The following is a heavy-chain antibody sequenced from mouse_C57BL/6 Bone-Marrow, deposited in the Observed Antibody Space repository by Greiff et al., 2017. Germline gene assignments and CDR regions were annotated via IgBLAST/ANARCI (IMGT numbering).Heavy chain of an antibody. CDR2: ISNGGGST. J-gene: IGHJ1*03. V-gene: IGHV5-12*01. CDR1: GFTFSDYY. D-gene: IGHD1-1*01. Sequence: EVKLMESGGGLVQPGGSLKLSCAASGFTFSDYYMYWVRQTPEKRLEWVAYISNGGGSTYYPDTVKGRFTISRDNAKNTLYLQMSRLKSEDTAMYYCARQGYYGSFWYFDVWGTGTTVTVSS. CDR3: ARQGYYGSFWYFDV.